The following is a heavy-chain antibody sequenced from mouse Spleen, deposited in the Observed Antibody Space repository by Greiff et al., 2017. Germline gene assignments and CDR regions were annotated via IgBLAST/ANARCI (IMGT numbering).Heavy chain of an antibody. Sequence: VQLKQSGPELVKPGASVKMSCKASGYTFTDYNMHWVKQSHGKSLEWIGYINPNNGGTSYNQKFKGKATLTVNKSSSTAYMELRSLTSEDSAVYYCARDDGYFHWYFDVWGAGTTVTVSS. J-gene: IGHJ1*01. CDR1: GYTFTDYN. V-gene: IGHV1-22*01. CDR2: INPNNGGT. D-gene: IGHD2-3*01. CDR3: ARDDGYFHWYFDV.